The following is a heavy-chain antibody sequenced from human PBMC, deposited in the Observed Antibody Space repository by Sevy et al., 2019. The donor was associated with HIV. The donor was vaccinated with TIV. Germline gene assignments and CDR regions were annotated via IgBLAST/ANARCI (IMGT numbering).Heavy chain of an antibody. V-gene: IGHV3-23*01. CDR1: GFTFSSYA. Sequence: GGSLRLSCAASGFTFSSYAMSWVRQAPGKGLEWVSAIGGSGGSTYYADSVKGRFTIFRDNSKNTLYLQMNSLRAEDTAVYYCAKDRGSGYDSLDDAFDIWGQGTMVTVSS. J-gene: IGHJ3*02. CDR3: AKDRGSGYDSLDDAFDI. CDR2: IGGSGGST. D-gene: IGHD5-12*01.